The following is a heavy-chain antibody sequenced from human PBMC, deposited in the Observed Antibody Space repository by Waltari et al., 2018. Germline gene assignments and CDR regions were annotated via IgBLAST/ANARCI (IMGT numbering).Heavy chain of an antibody. Sequence: QVQLVQSGAEVKKPGASVKVSCKASGYPFTGYYMHGVRQAPGQGLEWMGWINPNSGGTNYAQKFQGRVTMTRDTSISTAYMELSRLRSDDTAVYYCARGGGGSNQWLRTDYWGQGTLVTVSS. D-gene: IGHD5-12*01. V-gene: IGHV1-2*02. CDR1: GYPFTGYY. CDR3: ARGGGGSNQWLRTDY. CDR2: INPNSGGT. J-gene: IGHJ4*02.